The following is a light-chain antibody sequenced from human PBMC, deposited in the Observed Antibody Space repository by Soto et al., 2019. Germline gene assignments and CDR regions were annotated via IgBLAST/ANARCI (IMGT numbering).Light chain of an antibody. CDR1: RSDVGGYNY. Sequence: QSALTQPASVSGSPGQSITISCTGTRSDVGGYNYVSWYQHHPGKAPKLRIYDVSNRPSGVSNRFSGSKSGNTASLTISGLQAEDEADYYCSSYTSSSTPYVFGTGTKLTVL. CDR2: DVS. CDR3: SSYTSSSTPYV. V-gene: IGLV2-14*03. J-gene: IGLJ1*01.